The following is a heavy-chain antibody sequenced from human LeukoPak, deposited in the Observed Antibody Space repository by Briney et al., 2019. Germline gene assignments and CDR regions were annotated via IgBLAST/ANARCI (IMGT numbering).Heavy chain of an antibody. Sequence: SETLSLTCSVSGSSISSYFWTWIRQPPGKGLEWIAYMYYSASTNYNPSLKSRVTISIDTSKNQLSLKLRSVTAADTAVYYCARGAGGKEAAYFDNGGQGPLVPAS. D-gene: IGHD6-13*01. CDR1: GSSISSYF. J-gene: IGHJ4*02. CDR2: MYYSAST. V-gene: IGHV4-59*13. CDR3: ARGAGGKEAAYFDN.